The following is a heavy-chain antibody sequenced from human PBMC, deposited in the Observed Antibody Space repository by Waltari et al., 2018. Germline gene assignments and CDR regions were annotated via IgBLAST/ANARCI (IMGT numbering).Heavy chain of an antibody. CDR3: ARGSAISLLRTHFQDAFDI. CDR1: GYTFTSYD. Sequence: QVQLVQSGAEVKKPGASVKVSCKASGYTFTSYDINWVRQATGQGLEWMGWMNPNSGNTGYAQKFQGRVTITRNTSISTAYMELSSLRSEDTAVYYCARGSAISLLRTHFQDAFDIWGQGTMVTVSS. D-gene: IGHD3-22*01. J-gene: IGHJ3*02. V-gene: IGHV1-8*03. CDR2: MNPNSGNT.